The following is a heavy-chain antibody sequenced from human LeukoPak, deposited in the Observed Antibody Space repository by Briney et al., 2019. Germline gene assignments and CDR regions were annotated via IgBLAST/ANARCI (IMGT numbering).Heavy chain of an antibody. J-gene: IGHJ4*02. Sequence: GGSLRLPCAASGFTFSSYAMSWVRQAPGKGLEWVSAISGSGGSTYYADSVKGRFTISRDNSKNSLYLQMNSLRAEDTALYYCAKDQRPGLYCSSTSCYSPSVFDYWGQGTLVTVSS. V-gene: IGHV3-23*01. CDR2: ISGSGGST. CDR3: AKDQRPGLYCSSTSCYSPSVFDY. D-gene: IGHD2-2*01. CDR1: GFTFSSYA.